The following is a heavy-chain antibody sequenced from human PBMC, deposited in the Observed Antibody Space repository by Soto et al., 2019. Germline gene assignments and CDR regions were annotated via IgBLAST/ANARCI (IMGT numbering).Heavy chain of an antibody. CDR1: GYTFTSYG. D-gene: IGHD3-22*01. V-gene: IGHV1-18*01. J-gene: IGHJ5*02. CDR3: ARDAGATLNKYYYDTDGVDWFDP. CDR2: ISDYNGNT. Sequence: QVQLVQSGAEVKKPGASVKVSCKASGYTFTSYGISWVRQAPGPGLEWMGWISDYNGNTNYAQKLQGRVTMTTDTSTSTADMELRSLRSDDTAVYYCARDAGATLNKYYYDTDGVDWFDPWGQGTLVTVSS.